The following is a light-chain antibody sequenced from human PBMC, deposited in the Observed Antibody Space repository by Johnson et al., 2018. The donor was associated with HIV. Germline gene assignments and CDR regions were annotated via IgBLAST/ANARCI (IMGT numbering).Light chain of an antibody. CDR3: GTWDSSLRSVYV. J-gene: IGLJ1*01. CDR1: SSNIGNNY. V-gene: IGLV1-51*01. CDR2: DNY. Sequence: QSVLTQPPSVSAAPGQKVTISCSGSSSNIGNNYVSWYQQLPGTAPKLLIYDNYKRPSGTPDRFSGSKSGTSATLGITGLQTGDEADYYCGTWDSSLRSVYVFGIATKVTVL.